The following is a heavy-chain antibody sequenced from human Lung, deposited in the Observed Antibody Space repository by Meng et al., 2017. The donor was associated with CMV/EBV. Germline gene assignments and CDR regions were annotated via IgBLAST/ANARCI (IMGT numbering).Heavy chain of an antibody. CDR1: GFKFSNYP. CDR3: ARDLKAAVTSYYYHYGLDV. J-gene: IGHJ6*02. Sequence: GESLKISCAASGFKFSNYPVHWVRQAPGKGLEWVAVISFDGSNKFYAESVKGRFTISRDNSKNTLYLQMNSLRAEDTALYYCARDLKAAVTSYYYHYGLDVCGQGTTVTVSS. CDR2: ISFDGSNK. D-gene: IGHD6-13*01. V-gene: IGHV3-30-3*01.